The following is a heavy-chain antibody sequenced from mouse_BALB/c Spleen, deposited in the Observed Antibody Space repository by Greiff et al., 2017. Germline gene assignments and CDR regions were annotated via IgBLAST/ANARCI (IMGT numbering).Heavy chain of an antibody. CDR2: ISSGSSTI. CDR3: ARSNYDLYWYFDV. D-gene: IGHD2-4*01. Sequence: DVKLVESGGGLVQPGGSRKLSCAASGFTFSSFGMHWVRQAPEKGLEWVAYISSGSSTIYYADTVKGRFTISRDNPKNTLFLQMTSLRSEDTAMYYCARSNYDLYWYFDVWGAGTTVTVSS. V-gene: IGHV5-17*02. CDR1: GFTFSSFG. J-gene: IGHJ1*01.